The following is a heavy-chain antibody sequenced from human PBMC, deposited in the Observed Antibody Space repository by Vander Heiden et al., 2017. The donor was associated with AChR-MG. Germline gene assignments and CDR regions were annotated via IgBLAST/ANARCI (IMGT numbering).Heavy chain of an antibody. CDR2: ISYDGTNI. D-gene: IGHD5-18*01. V-gene: IGHV3-30*18. Sequence: QVQRVESGGGVVQPGRHLLLSCVPSGIRLDYHGLHWLRQAPGKGLEWVAVISYDGTNIFYADSVNGRFTISRDNSKNMMYLQIKSLTIEDTAVYYCAKETTRGYSFGGGLDYWGQGTLVAVSS. CDR1: GIRLDYHG. CDR3: AKETTRGYSFGGGLDY. J-gene: IGHJ4*02.